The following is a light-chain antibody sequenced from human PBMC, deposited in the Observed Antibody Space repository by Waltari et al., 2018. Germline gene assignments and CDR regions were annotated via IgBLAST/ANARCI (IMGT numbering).Light chain of an antibody. CDR1: QSVSSN. CDR3: QQYNNWPRT. V-gene: IGKV3-15*01. Sequence: EIVMTQSPATLSVSPGERATLSCRASQSVSSNLAWYQQKPGQGPRRLIYGASTRATGIPARFSGSWSGTEFTLTISSLQSEDFAVYYCQQYNNWPRTFGQGTKVEIK. J-gene: IGKJ1*01. CDR2: GAS.